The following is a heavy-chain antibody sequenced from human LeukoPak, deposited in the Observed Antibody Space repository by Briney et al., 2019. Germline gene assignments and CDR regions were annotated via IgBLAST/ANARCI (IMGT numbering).Heavy chain of an antibody. CDR3: ARGFASGWYSRYDP. V-gene: IGHV4-61*01. D-gene: IGHD6-19*01. CDR1: GDPVTRGSYY. CDR2: VYHTGST. Sequence: KPSETLSLTCSVSGDPVTRGSYYWSWIRQRPGKELEWIGYVYHTGSTNYNPSLKSRVTISVDTSKNEFSLKMTSVTAADTAVYYCARGFASGWYSRYDPWGQGILVTVSS. J-gene: IGHJ5*02.